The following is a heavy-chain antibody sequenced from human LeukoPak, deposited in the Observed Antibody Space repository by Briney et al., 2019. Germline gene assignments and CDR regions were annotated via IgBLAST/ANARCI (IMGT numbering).Heavy chain of an antibody. J-gene: IGHJ4*02. V-gene: IGHV3-7*01. D-gene: IGHD5-18*01. CDR2: VNPEGSEK. CDR1: GLTFSSSW. Sequence: PGGSLRLSCAVSGLTFSSSWMDWVSQAPGTGLEWVASVNPEGSEKYSADSVKGRFTISRDNAKNSLYLQMDSLRVEDTAFYYCTRDLAYSRLDYWGQGMLVTVSS. CDR3: TRDLAYSRLDY.